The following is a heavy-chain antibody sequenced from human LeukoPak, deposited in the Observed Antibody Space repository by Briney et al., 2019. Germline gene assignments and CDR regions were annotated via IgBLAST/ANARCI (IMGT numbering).Heavy chain of an antibody. J-gene: IGHJ3*02. Sequence: ASVKVSCKASGYTFSNYNIHWLRQAPGQGLEWMRIVNPSGDSTNYAQNFQGRVTMTGDTSTSTVYMELSSLRSEDTAVYYCARVRDGYNDAYDIWGQGTMVTVTS. D-gene: IGHD5-24*01. CDR1: GYTFSNYN. V-gene: IGHV1-46*01. CDR2: VNPSGDST. CDR3: ARVRDGYNDAYDI.